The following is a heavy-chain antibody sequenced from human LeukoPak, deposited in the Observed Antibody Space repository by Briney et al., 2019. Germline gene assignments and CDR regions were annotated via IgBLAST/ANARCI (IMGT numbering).Heavy chain of an antibody. D-gene: IGHD3-10*01. J-gene: IGHJ4*02. CDR3: AKDALWFGELDY. V-gene: IGHV3-30*02. Sequence: WIRQAPGKGLEWVAFIRYDGSNKYYADSVKGRFTISRDNSKNTLYLQMNSLRAEDTAVYYCAKDALWFGELDYWGQGTLVTVSS. CDR2: IRYDGSNK.